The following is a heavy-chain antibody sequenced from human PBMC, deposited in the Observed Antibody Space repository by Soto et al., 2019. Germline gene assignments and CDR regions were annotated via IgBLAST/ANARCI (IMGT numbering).Heavy chain of an antibody. CDR3: ARDRAYSRFDY. J-gene: IGHJ4*02. D-gene: IGHD4-4*01. V-gene: IGHV3-7*03. Sequence: EVQLVESGGGLVQPGGSLRLSCAVSGFSFSSAWMTWIRQAPGKGLERVAIMNEDGSERYYVDSVKGRFTISIDNAKNSLFLQMNSLRVEDTAVYFCARDRAYSRFDYWGQGSLVTVSS. CDR2: MNEDGSER. CDR1: GFSFSSAW.